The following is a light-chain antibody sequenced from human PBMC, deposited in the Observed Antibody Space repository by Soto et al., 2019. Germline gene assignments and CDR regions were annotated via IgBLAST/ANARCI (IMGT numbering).Light chain of an antibody. CDR2: GAS. CDR1: QSVISSH. J-gene: IGKJ2*01. Sequence: ETVLTQSPGTLSLSPGERATLSCRASQSVISSHLAWYQQKPGQAPRLLIYGASSGATGIPDRFSGSGSGTDFTLTISRLEPEDFAVYYCQQYGNFPYTFGQGTKLEIK. CDR3: QQYGNFPYT. V-gene: IGKV3-20*01.